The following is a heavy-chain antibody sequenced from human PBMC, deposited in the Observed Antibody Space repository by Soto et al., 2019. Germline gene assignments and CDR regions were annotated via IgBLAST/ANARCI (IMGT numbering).Heavy chain of an antibody. CDR3: ARGRYCLTGRCFPNWFDS. CDR2: IYKSTTT. Sequence: QVHLLESGPGLVKPSQTLSLTCSVSGDSISTVDYFWAWIRQPPGQALEYIGYIYKSTTTYYNPSFESRVAISLDTSKSPFSLTVTYVNAADTAVYFCARGRYCLTGRCFPNWFDSWGQGTLVTVSS. D-gene: IGHD2-15*01. J-gene: IGHJ5*01. CDR1: GDSISTVDYF. V-gene: IGHV4-30-4*01.